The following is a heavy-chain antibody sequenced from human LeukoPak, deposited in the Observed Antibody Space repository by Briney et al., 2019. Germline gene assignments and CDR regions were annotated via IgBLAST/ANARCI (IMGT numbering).Heavy chain of an antibody. D-gene: IGHD2-15*01. V-gene: IGHV4-34*01. CDR2: INHSGST. CDR1: GGSFSGYY. Sequence: PSETLSLTXAVYGGSFSGYYWSWIRQAPGKGLEWIGEINHSGSTNYNPSLKSRVTISVDTSKNQFSLKLSSVTAADTAVYYCARQMMGFVVVVAAIPPHFDYWGQGTLVTVSS. CDR3: ARQMMGFVVVVAAIPPHFDY. J-gene: IGHJ4*02.